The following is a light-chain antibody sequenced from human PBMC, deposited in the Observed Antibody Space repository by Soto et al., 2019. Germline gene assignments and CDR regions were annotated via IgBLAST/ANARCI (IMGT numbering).Light chain of an antibody. J-gene: IGKJ1*01. CDR3: QQHDQGWT. Sequence: EMVMTQSPATLSVSLGERGTLSCRASQSVRTKLVWYQQKPGQAPRLLIYGASTRATGIPARFSGSGSGTEFTLTISSLQSEDFAVYYCQQHDQGWTFGQGTKVEIK. V-gene: IGKV3-15*01. CDR2: GAS. CDR1: QSVRTK.